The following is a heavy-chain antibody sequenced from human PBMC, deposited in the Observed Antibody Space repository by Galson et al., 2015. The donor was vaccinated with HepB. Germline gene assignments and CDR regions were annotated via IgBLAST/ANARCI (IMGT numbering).Heavy chain of an antibody. D-gene: IGHD1-26*01. CDR3: ATSPLFTGVGAEYYFDY. CDR2: IYPGDSDT. J-gene: IGHJ4*02. CDR1: GYSCTSYW. Sequence: QSGAEVKKPGESLKISCKGSGYSCTSYWIGWVRQMPGKGLEWMGIIYPGDSDTRYSPSFQGQVTISADKPISTAYLQWSSLKASDTAMYYCATSPLFTGVGAEYYFDYWGQGTLVTVSS. V-gene: IGHV5-51*04.